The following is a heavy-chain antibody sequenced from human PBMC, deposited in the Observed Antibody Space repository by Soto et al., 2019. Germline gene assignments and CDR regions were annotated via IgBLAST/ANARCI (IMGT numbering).Heavy chain of an antibody. J-gene: IGHJ4*02. V-gene: IGHV1-69*13. CDR1: RGTFSSYA. D-gene: IGHD5-12*01. Sequence: SVKVSCKASRGTFSSYAISWVRQAPGQGLEWMGGIIPIFGTANYAQKFQGRVTITADESTSTVYMDLSSLRSEDTAVYYCARLGYSDYEPDYWGQGTLVTVS. CDR2: IIPIFGTA. CDR3: ARLGYSDYEPDY.